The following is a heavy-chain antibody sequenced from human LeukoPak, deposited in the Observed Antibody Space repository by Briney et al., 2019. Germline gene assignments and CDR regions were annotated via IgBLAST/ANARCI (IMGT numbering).Heavy chain of an antibody. V-gene: IGHV3-23*01. CDR1: GFTFSRYA. Sequence: PGGSLRLSCAASGFTFSRYAMNWVRQAPGKGLEWVSGISVSGHSTYYADSVKGRFTISRDNSNNTLYLQMNSLRAEDTAVYYCARAPITARRPYYYYDMDVWGQGTTVTVSS. CDR3: ARAPITARRPYYYYDMDV. D-gene: IGHD6-6*01. J-gene: IGHJ6*02. CDR2: ISVSGHST.